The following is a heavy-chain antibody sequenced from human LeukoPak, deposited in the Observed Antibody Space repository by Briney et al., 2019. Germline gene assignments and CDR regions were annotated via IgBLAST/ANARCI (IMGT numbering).Heavy chain of an antibody. Sequence: GGSLRLSCAASGFTFSSYAMSWVRQAPGKGLEWVSAISAGGGSTYYADSVKGRFTISRDNSKNTLYLQMSSLRVEDTAVYFCTRLNYDGSVTNAFDVWGQGTMVTVSS. V-gene: IGHV3-23*01. CDR1: GFTFSSYA. J-gene: IGHJ3*01. D-gene: IGHD3-22*01. CDR3: TRLNYDGSVTNAFDV. CDR2: ISAGGGST.